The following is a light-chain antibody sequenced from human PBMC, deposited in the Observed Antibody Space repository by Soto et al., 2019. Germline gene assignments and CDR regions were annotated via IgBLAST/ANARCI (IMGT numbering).Light chain of an antibody. J-gene: IGKJ1*01. CDR1: QSVPRRD. CDR3: QQYGSSRT. CDR2: GAS. Sequence: DILLTQSPSTLALSPGERATLSCRASQSVPRRDVAWYQQKPGHAPSLLIYGASSRANGVPDRLSGSGSWTDFTLTINRLEPEDFAVYYCQQYGSSRTFGQGTKVDIK. V-gene: IGKV3-20*01.